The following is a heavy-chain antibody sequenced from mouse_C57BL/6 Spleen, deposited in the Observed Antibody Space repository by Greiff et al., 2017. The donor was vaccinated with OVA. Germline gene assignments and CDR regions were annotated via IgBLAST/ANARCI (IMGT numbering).Heavy chain of an antibody. V-gene: IGHV1-42*01. Sequence: EVKVVESGPELVKPGASVKISCKASGYSFTGYYMNWVKQSPEKSLEWIGEINPSTGGTTYNQKFKAKATLTVDKSSSTAYMQLKSLTSEDSAVYYCARTPTPYYFDYWGQGTTLTVSS. CDR3: ARTPTPYYFDY. J-gene: IGHJ2*01. CDR1: GYSFTGYY. CDR2: INPSTGGT. D-gene: IGHD2-10*01.